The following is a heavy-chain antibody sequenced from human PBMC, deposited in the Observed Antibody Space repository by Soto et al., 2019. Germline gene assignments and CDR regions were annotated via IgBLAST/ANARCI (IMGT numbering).Heavy chain of an antibody. J-gene: IGHJ4*02. D-gene: IGHD6-19*01. V-gene: IGHV4-4*02. CDR3: AREQWLVHDY. CDR2: IYHSGST. CDR1: GGSVNSDNW. Sequence: QVQLQESGPGLVKPSGTLSLTCAVSGGSVNSDNWWTWVRQPPGKGLEWIGEIYHSGSTNYNPSLKTRLTISLDKSKNPFSPKLNSVTAADTAVYFCAREQWLVHDYWGQGILVTVSS.